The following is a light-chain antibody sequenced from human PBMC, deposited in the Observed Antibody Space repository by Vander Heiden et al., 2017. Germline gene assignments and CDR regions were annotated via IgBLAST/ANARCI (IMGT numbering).Light chain of an antibody. J-gene: IGKJ2*01. CDR3: QQWSVYPYT. CDR2: RAS. Sequence: DIQLTQSPSTLSASLGDRVTITCRASQSARDWLAWYQQKPGKAPKLLIYRASTLERGVPSRFSGSGSGTEFTLTISSLQIDDFATYYCQQWSVYPYTFGQGTKLEI. CDR1: QSARDW. V-gene: IGKV1-5*03.